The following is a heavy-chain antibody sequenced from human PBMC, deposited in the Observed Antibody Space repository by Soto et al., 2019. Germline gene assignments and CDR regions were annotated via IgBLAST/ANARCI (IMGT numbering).Heavy chain of an antibody. CDR2: ISGSGGST. J-gene: IGHJ4*02. Sequence: EVQVLESGGGLVQPGGSLRLSCAASGFTFRSYAMSWVRQAPGKGLEWVSAISGSGGSTYYADSVKGRFTISRDNSKNTLYLQMNSLRAEDTAVYYCAKDQEGYSGSYYGYWGQGTLVTVSS. CDR1: GFTFRSYA. CDR3: AKDQEGYSGSYYGY. V-gene: IGHV3-23*01. D-gene: IGHD1-26*01.